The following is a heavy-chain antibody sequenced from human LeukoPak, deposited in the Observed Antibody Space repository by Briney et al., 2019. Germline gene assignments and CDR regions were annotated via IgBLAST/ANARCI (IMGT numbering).Heavy chain of an antibody. V-gene: IGHV4-31*03. J-gene: IGHJ6*03. D-gene: IGHD2-2*02. CDR2: IYYSGST. CDR3: ASGLEDIVVVPAAIPVPSYYMDV. CDR1: GGSISSGGYY. Sequence: PSETLSLTCTVSGGSISSGGYYWSWIRQHPGKGLGWIRYIYYSGSTCYNPSLKSRVTISVDTSKNQFSLKLSSVTAADTAVYYCASGLEDIVVVPAAIPVPSYYMDVWGKGTTVTVSS.